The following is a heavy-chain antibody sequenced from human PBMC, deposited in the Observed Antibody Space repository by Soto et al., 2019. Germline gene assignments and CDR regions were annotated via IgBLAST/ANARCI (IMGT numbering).Heavy chain of an antibody. CDR1: GVSFSTSGLG. D-gene: IGHD3-9*01. J-gene: IGHJ3*02. CDR2: IYWDDDR. V-gene: IGHV2-5*02. CDR3: ARSAISYLRTGYSLDQAFDI. Sequence: QITLKESGPTLVKPTQTITLTCTFSGVSFSTSGLGVGRIRQPPGKAMEGLALIYWDDDRRYSPSLKTRLTITKDTSKNQVVLTATNMEPVDTGTYYCARSAISYLRTGYSLDQAFDIWCQGTMVTVSS.